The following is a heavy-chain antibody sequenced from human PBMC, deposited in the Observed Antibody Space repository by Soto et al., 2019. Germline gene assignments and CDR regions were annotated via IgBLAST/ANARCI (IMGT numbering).Heavy chain of an antibody. Sequence: ESGPTLVNPTQTLTLTCTVSGFSLSTSGMRVSWVRQPPGKALEWLARIDWDDDKFYSTSLRTRLTISKDTSRNQVVLTMANMDPVDTGTYYCARMRLFGGGFGGMDVWGQGTTVTVSS. J-gene: IGHJ6*02. V-gene: IGHV2-70*04. CDR3: ARMRLFGGGFGGMDV. D-gene: IGHD3-3*01. CDR1: GFSLSTSGMR. CDR2: IDWDDDK.